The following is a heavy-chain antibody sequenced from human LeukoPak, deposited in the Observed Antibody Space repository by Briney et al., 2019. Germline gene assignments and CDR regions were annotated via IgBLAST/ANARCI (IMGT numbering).Heavy chain of an antibody. CDR1: GYTFTSYD. V-gene: IGHV1-8*01. D-gene: IGHD3-10*01. CDR2: MNPNSGNT. J-gene: IGHJ6*02. Sequence: GASVKVSCKASGYTFTSYDINWVRQATGQGLEWMGWMNPNSGNTGYAQKFQGRVTMTRNTSISTAYMELSSLRSEDTAVYYCARQEKYYYGSGSYYYYYYGMDVWGQGTTVTVSS. CDR3: ARQEKYYYGSGSYYYYYYGMDV.